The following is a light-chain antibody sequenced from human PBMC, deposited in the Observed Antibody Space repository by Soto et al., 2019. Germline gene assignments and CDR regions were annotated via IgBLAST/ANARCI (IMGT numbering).Light chain of an antibody. J-gene: IGLJ1*01. CDR1: SSDAGGYNS. Sequence: QSVLTQPRSVSGSPGQSVTISCTGTSSDAGGYNSVSWYQHHPGKAPKLMIYDVTKRPSGVPDRFSGSKSGNTASLTISGLQAEDEADYYCCSYAGSYTFVFGTGTKVTVL. CDR2: DVT. CDR3: CSYAGSYTFV. V-gene: IGLV2-11*01.